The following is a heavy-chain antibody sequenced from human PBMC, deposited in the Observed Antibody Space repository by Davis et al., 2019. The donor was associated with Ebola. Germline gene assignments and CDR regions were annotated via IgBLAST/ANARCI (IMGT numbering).Heavy chain of an antibody. CDR1: GYTFTSYY. CDR3: ARGRRIAVAGTDY. Sequence: AASVKVSCKASGYTFTSYYMHWVRQAPGQGLEWMGIINPSGGNTGYAQKFQGRVTMTRNTSISTAYMELSSLRSEDTAVYYCARGRRIAVAGTDYWGQGTLVTVSS. D-gene: IGHD6-19*01. J-gene: IGHJ4*02. V-gene: IGHV1-46*01. CDR2: INPSGGNT.